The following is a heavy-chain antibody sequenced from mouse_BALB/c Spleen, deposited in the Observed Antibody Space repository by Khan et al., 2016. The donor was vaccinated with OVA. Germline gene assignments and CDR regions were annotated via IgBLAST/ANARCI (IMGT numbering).Heavy chain of an antibody. J-gene: IGHJ4*01. V-gene: IGHV9-4*02. Sequence: QIQLVQSGPELKKPGETVRISCKASGYTFTTAGIQWVQKMPGKGLKWIGWINTHSGVPKYAEDFKGRFAFSLEISVNTAYLQLTNLTSEDTATYFCAGGEAAYDRNDGGAMEYWGQGTLVTVSS. CDR2: INTHSGVP. D-gene: IGHD2-14*01. CDR1: GYTFTTAG. CDR3: AGGEAAYDRNDGGAMEY.